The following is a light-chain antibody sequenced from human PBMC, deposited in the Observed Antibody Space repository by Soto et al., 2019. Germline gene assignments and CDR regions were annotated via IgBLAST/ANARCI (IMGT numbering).Light chain of an antibody. CDR3: SSYAGSSNV. CDR1: SSDVGGYNY. V-gene: IGLV2-8*01. J-gene: IGLJ1*01. Sequence: QSALTQPPSASGSPGQSVAISCTGTSSDVGGYNYVSWYQQHPGKAPKLMIYEVNKRPSGVPDRFSGSKSGNTASLTVSGLHAEDEADYYCSSYAGSSNVFRTGTQLTVL. CDR2: EVN.